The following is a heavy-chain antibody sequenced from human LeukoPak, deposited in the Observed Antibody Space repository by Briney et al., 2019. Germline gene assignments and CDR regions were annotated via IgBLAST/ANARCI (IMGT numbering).Heavy chain of an antibody. J-gene: IGHJ6*03. D-gene: IGHD6-13*01. CDR2: IIPIFGTA. V-gene: IGHV1-69*05. Sequence: SVKVSCKASGGTFSSYAISWVRQAPGQGLEWVGGIIPIFGTANYAQKFQGRVTITTDESTSTAYMELSSLRSEDTAVYYCARHPGIAASGYYYYMDVWGKGTTVTVSS. CDR1: GGTFSSYA. CDR3: ARHPGIAASGYYYYMDV.